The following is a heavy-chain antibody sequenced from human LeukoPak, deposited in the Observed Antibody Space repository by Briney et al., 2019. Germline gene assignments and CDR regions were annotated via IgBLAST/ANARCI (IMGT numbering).Heavy chain of an antibody. J-gene: IGHJ5*02. CDR2: IYSGGST. D-gene: IGHD1-1*01. V-gene: IGHV3-53*01. CDR1: EFTFRNYN. CDR3: ARWNYP. Sequence: GESLRLSCAASEFTFRNYNMSWVRQAPGKDLEWVSVIYSGGSTFYADSVKGRFSIFRDNSQNTVYLQMNNLEVGDTAVYYCARWNYPWGQGTLVTVSS.